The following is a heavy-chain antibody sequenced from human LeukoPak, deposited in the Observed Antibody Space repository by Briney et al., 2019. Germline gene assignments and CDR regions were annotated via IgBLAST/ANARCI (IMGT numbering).Heavy chain of an antibody. V-gene: IGHV3-7*01. J-gene: IGHJ5*02. CDR3: AKDYRQQLSGYNWFDP. CDR2: IKEDGSEK. D-gene: IGHD6-13*01. Sequence: PGGSLRLSCATSGFTFSSYWMSWVRQAPGKGLEWVANIKEDGSEKYYVDSVKGRFTISRDNAKNSLYLQMNSLRAEDTAVYYCAKDYRQQLSGYNWFDPWGQGTLVTVSS. CDR1: GFTFSSYW.